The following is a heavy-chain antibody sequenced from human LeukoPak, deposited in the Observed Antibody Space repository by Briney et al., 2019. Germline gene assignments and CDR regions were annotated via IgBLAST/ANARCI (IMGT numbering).Heavy chain of an antibody. V-gene: IGHV1-2*02. J-gene: IGHJ4*02. D-gene: IGHD2-21*02. Sequence: ASVKVSCKTSGYTFATYFMHWVRQAPGQGLEWVGYINPNSGVTNYPQKVRGRVTMTWDTSISTAYIELSGLTSDDTAIYYCARPTYCGRDCYFTFDYWGQGTLVTVSS. CDR3: ARPTYCGRDCYFTFDY. CDR1: GYTFATYF. CDR2: INPNSGVT.